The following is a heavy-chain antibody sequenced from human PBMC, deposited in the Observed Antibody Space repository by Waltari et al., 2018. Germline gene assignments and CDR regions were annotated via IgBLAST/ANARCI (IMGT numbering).Heavy chain of an antibody. V-gene: IGHV4-39*01. CDR2: VYYSGST. D-gene: IGHD6-13*01. CDR1: DDSLSSGDYY. Sequence: QLQLQESGPGLVKPSGTLSLTCTVSDDSLSSGDYYWGWIRQPPGKGLEWIGSVYYSGSTSYNPSLKSRVTIFVDTSKKQFSLKLSSVTAADTAVYYCARSLHIFRAAAGMFDYWGQGSLVTVSS. J-gene: IGHJ4*02. CDR3: ARSLHIFRAAAGMFDY.